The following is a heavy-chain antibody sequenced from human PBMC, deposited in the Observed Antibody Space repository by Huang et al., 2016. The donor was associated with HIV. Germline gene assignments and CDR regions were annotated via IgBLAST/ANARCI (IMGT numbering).Heavy chain of an antibody. D-gene: IGHD2-2*01. J-gene: IGHJ5*02. Sequence: QLQLQESGPGLVKPSQNLSLTCTVFGVSVSSRNYYWAWIRQTPGKGLEWIGSIHQSGTAYYNRSRNSRFSIIVDKSKNQFSLEVTSATAADSAIYYCARQGGDCTSISCYLSWFDPWGQGTLVTVSS. CDR1: GVSVSSRNYY. CDR3: ARQGGDCTSISCYLSWFDP. CDR2: IHQSGTA. V-gene: IGHV4-39*01.